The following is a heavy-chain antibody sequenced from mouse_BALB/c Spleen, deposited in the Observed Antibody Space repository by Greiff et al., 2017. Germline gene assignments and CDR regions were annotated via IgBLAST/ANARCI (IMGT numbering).Heavy chain of an antibody. CDR3: ARTYGSNVDWFAY. CDR2: ISSGGSYT. CDR1: GFTFSSYG. D-gene: IGHD2-10*02. Sequence: EVKLVESGGGLVQPGGSLKLSCAASGFTFSSYGMSWVRQTPDKRLEWVAIISSGGSYTYYPDSVKGRFTISRDNAKNTLYLQMSSLKPEDTAMYYYARTYGSNVDWFAYWGQGTLVTVSA. V-gene: IGHV5-6*03. J-gene: IGHJ3*01.